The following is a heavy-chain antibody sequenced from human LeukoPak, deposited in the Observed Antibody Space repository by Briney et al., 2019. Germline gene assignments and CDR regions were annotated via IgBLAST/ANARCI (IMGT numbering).Heavy chain of an antibody. CDR3: ARSAYYYDSSGYYWFDP. V-gene: IGHV4-39*07. D-gene: IGHD3-22*01. CDR1: GGSISSSSYY. J-gene: IGHJ5*02. CDR2: IYYSGST. Sequence: PSETLSLTCTVSGGSISSSSYYWGWIRQPPGKGLEWIGSIYYSGSTYYNPSLKSRVTISVDTSKNQFSLKLSSVTAADTAVYYCARSAYYYDSSGYYWFDPWGQGTLVTVSS.